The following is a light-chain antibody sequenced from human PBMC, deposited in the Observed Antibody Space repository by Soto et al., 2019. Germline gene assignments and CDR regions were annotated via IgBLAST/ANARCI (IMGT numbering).Light chain of an antibody. CDR2: AAS. J-gene: IGKJ1*01. Sequence: EIVLTQSPGTLSLSPGERATLSCRASQSVGSTYLAWYQQKPGQAPRLLIYAASSRATGIPDRFSGSGSGTDFTLTISTLEPEDFAVYYCQQCDTSPETFGQGTKVEFK. V-gene: IGKV3-20*01. CDR3: QQCDTSPET. CDR1: QSVGSTY.